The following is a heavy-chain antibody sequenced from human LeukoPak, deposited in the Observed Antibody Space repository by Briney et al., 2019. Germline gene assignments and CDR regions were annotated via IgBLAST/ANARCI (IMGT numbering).Heavy chain of an antibody. Sequence: SETLSLTCTVSGGSVSSGSYYWSWIRQPPGKGLEWIAYIHYSGSTNYNPSLKGRVTISVDTSKNQFSLKLSSVTAADTAVYYCAREGNGPAYYHFYYMDVWGKGTTVTVSS. D-gene: IGHD1-1*01. V-gene: IGHV4-61*01. CDR3: AREGNGPAYYHFYYMDV. CDR2: IHYSGST. J-gene: IGHJ6*03. CDR1: GGSVSSGSYY.